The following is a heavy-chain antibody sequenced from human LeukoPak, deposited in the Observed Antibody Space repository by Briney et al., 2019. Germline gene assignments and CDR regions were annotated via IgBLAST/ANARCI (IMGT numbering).Heavy chain of an antibody. CDR1: GGSMSSYY. D-gene: IGHD3-3*01. J-gene: IGHJ5*02. CDR3: AREVGTIMVNWFDP. CDR2: IYTSGST. Sequence: PSETLSLTCTVSGGSMSSYYWSWIRKPAGKGLEWIGRIYTSGSTNYNPSLKSRVTMSVDTSKNQFSLKLSSVTAADTAVYYCAREVGTIMVNWFDPWGQGTLVTVSS. V-gene: IGHV4-4*07.